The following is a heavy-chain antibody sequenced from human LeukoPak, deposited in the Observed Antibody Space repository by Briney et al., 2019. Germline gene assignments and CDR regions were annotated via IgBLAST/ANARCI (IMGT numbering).Heavy chain of an antibody. CDR1: GVSFSGYY. V-gene: IGHV4-34*01. J-gene: IGHJ4*02. CDR3: ARARSSGYPDY. D-gene: IGHD3-22*01. CDR2: INHNGNT. Sequence: SETLSLTCTVYGVSFSGYYWSWIRQPPGKGLEWIGEINHNGNTNYNPSLKSRVTISVDTSKNQFSLKLSSVTAADTAVYYCARARSSGYPDYWGQGTLVTVSS.